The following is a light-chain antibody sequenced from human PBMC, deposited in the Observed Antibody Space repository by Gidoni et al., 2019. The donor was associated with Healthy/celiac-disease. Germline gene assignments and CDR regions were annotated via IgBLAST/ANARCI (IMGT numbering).Light chain of an antibody. CDR1: QSISSW. CDR2: KAS. J-gene: IGKJ1*01. Sequence: DIKMTQSPSTLSASVGDRVTITCRASQSISSWLAWYQQKPGKAPKHLIDKASSLESGVPSRFIGSRSGTEFTLTLSSLQPDYFATYYCQQYNSDWTFGQXTKVEI. CDR3: QQYNSDWT. V-gene: IGKV1-5*03.